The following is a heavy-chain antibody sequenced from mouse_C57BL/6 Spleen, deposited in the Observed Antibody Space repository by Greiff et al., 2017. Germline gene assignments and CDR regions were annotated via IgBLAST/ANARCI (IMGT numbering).Heavy chain of an antibody. J-gene: IGHJ2*01. V-gene: IGHV1-74*01. D-gene: IGHD2-2*01. CDR2: IHPSDSDT. CDR1: GYTFTSYW. CDR3: AIMVTYYFDY. Sequence: QVQLKQPGAELVKPGASVKVSCKASGYTFTSYWMHWVKQRPGQGLEWIGRIHPSDSDTNYNQKFKGKATLPVAKSSSTAYMQLSSLTSEDSAVYYCAIMVTYYFDYWGQGTTLTVSS.